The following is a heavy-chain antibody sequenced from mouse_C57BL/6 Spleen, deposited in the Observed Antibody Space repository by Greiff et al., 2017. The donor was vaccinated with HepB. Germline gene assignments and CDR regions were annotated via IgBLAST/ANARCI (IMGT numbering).Heavy chain of an antibody. D-gene: IGHD4-1*01. J-gene: IGHJ2*01. V-gene: IGHV1-39*01. CDR1: GYSFTDYN. CDR3: ARGTAGLTGTWFDY. Sequence: EVKLVESGPELVKPGASVKISCKASGYSFTDYNMNWVKQSNGKSLEWIGVINPNYGTTSYNQKFKGKATLTVDQSSSTAYMQLNSLTSEDSAVYYCARGTAGLTGTWFDYWGQGTTLTVSS. CDR2: INPNYGTT.